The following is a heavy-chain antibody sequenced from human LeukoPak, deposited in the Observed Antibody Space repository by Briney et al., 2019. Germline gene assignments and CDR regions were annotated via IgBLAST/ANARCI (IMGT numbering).Heavy chain of an antibody. CDR1: GFTFSNAW. J-gene: IGHJ4*02. CDR2: IKSKTDGGTT. CDR3: TRVVFRFGIDY. D-gene: IGHD3-10*01. V-gene: IGHV3-15*01. Sequence: SGGSLRLSCAASGFTFSNAWMSWVRQAPGKGLEWVGRIKSKTDGGTTEYAASVKGRFTISRDDSKSIAYLQMNSLKTEDTAVYYCTRVVFRFGIDYWGQGTLVTVSS.